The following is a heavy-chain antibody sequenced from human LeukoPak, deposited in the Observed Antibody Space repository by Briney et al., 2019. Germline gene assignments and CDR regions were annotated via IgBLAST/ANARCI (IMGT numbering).Heavy chain of an antibody. V-gene: IGHV3-20*04. Sequence: AGGSLRLSCAASGFTFDDYGMSWVRQAPGKGLEWVSGTNWNGGSTGYADSVKGRFTISRDNAKNSLYLQMNSLRAEDTALYYCARVASDYYYYYMDVWGKRTTVTVSS. J-gene: IGHJ6*03. CDR3: ARVASDYYYYYMDV. CDR2: TNWNGGST. CDR1: GFTFDDYG. D-gene: IGHD3-10*01.